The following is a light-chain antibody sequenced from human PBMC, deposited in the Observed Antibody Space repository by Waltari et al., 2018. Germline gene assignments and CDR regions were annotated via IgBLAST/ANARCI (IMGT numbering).Light chain of an antibody. CDR1: QSISNS. V-gene: IGKV1-5*03. Sequence: DLQMTQSPSTLPASVGDRVTITCRASQSISNSLAWYQQKPGKAPKLLIYKASRLESGVPSRFSGSGSGTEFTLTISSLQPDDFATYYCQQYNSYSPGYTFGQGTKLEIK. J-gene: IGKJ2*01. CDR2: KAS. CDR3: QQYNSYSPGYT.